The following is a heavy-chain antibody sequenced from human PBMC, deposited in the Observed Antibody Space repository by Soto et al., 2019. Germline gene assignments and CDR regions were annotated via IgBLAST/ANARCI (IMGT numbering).Heavy chain of an antibody. D-gene: IGHD2-2*01. Sequence: SETLSLTCAVSGGSISSGGYSWSWIRQPPGKGLEWIGYIYHSGSTYYNPSLKGRVTISVDRSKNQFSLKLSSVTAADTAVYYCARGRIVVVPAAIDSFDPWGQGTLVTVSS. J-gene: IGHJ5*02. V-gene: IGHV4-30-2*01. CDR2: IYHSGST. CDR1: GGSISSGGYS. CDR3: ARGRIVVVPAAIDSFDP.